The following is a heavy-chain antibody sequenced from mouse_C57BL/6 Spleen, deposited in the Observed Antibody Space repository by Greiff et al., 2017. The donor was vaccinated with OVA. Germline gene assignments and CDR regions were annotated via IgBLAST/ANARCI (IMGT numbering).Heavy chain of an antibody. CDR2: INPSNGGT. J-gene: IGHJ1*03. CDR3: ARSSLYWYFDV. CDR1: GYTFTSYW. Sequence: VKLMESGTELVKPGASVKLSCKASGYTFTSYWMHWVKQRPGQGLEWIGNINPSNGGTNYNEKFKSKATLTVDKSSSTAYMQLSSLTSEDSAVYYCARSSLYWYFDVWGTGTTVTVSS. V-gene: IGHV1-53*01.